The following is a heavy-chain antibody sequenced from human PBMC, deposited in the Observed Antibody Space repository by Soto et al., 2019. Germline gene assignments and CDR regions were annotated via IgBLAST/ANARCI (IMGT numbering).Heavy chain of an antibody. D-gene: IGHD3-3*02. CDR2: INPNSGGT. Sequence: QVQLVQSGAEVKKPGASVKVSCKASGYTFTGYYMHWVRQAPGQGLEWMGWINPNSGGTNYAQKFQGWVTMTRDTSISTAYMELSRLRSDDTAVYYCARAGGELHFWSGYNYYYYGMDVWGQGTTVTVSS. V-gene: IGHV1-2*04. CDR1: GYTFTGYY. J-gene: IGHJ6*02. CDR3: ARAGGELHFWSGYNYYYYGMDV.